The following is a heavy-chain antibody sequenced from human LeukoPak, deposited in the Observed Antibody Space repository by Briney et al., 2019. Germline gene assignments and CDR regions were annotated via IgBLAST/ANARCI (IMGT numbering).Heavy chain of an antibody. CDR1: GGSISSYY. D-gene: IGHD2-2*01. V-gene: IGHV4-59*12. CDR3: ARGYCSSTSCPVRGGWFDP. CDR2: VYYSGTT. J-gene: IGHJ5*02. Sequence: PSETLSLTCTVSGGSISSYYWSWIRQPPGKGLEWIGYVYYSGTTNYNPSLKSRVTISVDRSKNQFSLKLSSVTAADTAVYYCARGYCSSTSCPVRGGWFDPWGQGTLVTVSS.